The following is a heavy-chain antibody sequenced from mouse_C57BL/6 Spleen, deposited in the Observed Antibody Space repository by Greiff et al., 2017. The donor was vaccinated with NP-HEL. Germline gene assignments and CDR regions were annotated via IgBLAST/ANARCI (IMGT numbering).Heavy chain of an antibody. J-gene: IGHJ1*03. CDR2: INPSSGYT. D-gene: IGHD1-1*01. CDR1: GYTFTSYW. CDR3: ASTTVVAWYFDV. Sequence: QVQLKQSGAELAKPGASVKLSCKASGYTFTSYWMHWVKQRPGQGLEWIGYINPSSGYTKYNQKFKDKATLTADKSSSTAYMQLSSLTYEDSAVYYCASTTVVAWYFDVWGTGTTVTVSS. V-gene: IGHV1-7*01.